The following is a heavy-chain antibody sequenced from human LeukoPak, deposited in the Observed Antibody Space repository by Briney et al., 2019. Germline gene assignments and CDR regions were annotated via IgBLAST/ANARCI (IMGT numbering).Heavy chain of an antibody. CDR3: ARDSGSEARPGPNGAFDI. CDR2: INPSGGST. D-gene: IGHD6-6*01. CDR1: GYTFTSYY. Sequence: ASVKVSCKASGYTFTSYYMHWVRQAPGQGLEWMGIINPSGGSTSYAQKFQGRVTMTRDMSTSTVYMELSSLRSEDTAVYYCARDSGSEARPGPNGAFDIWGQGTMVTVSS. V-gene: IGHV1-46*01. J-gene: IGHJ3*02.